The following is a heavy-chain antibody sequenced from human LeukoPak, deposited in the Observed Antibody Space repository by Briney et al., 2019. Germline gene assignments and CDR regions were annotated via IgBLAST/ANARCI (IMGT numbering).Heavy chain of an antibody. CDR1: GYTFTNYY. J-gene: IGHJ3*02. D-gene: IGHD2-2*02. V-gene: IGHV1-46*01. CDR3: ARTDCSRYSCYKDAFDI. CDR2: LDPSAGDT. Sequence: ASVKVSCKASGYTFTNYYMHWVRQAPGQGLEYMGILDPSAGDTTYAQKFQGRVTMTRDTSTSTVYMELSSLRLEDTAVYYCARTDCSRYSCYKDAFDIWGQGTMVTVSS.